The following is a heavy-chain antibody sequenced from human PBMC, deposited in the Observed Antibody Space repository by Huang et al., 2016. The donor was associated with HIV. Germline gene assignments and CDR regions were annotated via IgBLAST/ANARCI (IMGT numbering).Heavy chain of an antibody. V-gene: IGHV3-30-3*01. CDR2: ISYDGSKK. D-gene: IGHD5-12*01. Sequence: QVQLVESGGGVVQPGRSLRLSCAASGFTFINYAMHWVRQAPCKGLEWVAVISYDGSKKYYADSMKGRFTISRDNSKNTLYLQMNSLRAEDTAVYYCARDLWLRDLYYYYYMDVWGKGTTVTVSS. CDR3: ARDLWLRDLYYYYYMDV. J-gene: IGHJ6*03. CDR1: GFTFINYA.